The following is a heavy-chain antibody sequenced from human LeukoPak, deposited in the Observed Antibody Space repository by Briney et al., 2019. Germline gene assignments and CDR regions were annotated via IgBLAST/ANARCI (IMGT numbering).Heavy chain of an antibody. Sequence: ASVKVSCKASGYTFTGYYMHWVRQAPGQGLESMGWMNPNSGGTNYAQKFQGRVTMTRDTSISTAYMELSRLRSDDTAVYYCARDGDPRYSAPYNWFDPWGQGTLVTVSS. CDR3: ARDGDPRYSAPYNWFDP. D-gene: IGHD2-15*01. CDR2: MNPNSGGT. CDR1: GYTFTGYY. V-gene: IGHV1-2*02. J-gene: IGHJ5*02.